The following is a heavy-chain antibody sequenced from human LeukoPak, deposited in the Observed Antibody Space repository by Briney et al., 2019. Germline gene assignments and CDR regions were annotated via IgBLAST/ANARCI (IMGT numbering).Heavy chain of an antibody. CDR1: GGSFSGYY. J-gene: IGHJ4*02. CDR3: ARGRRYYDFWSGYYSY. CDR2: INHSGST. Sequence: SETLSLTCAVYGGSFSGYYWSWIRQPPGKGLEWIGEINHSGSTNYNPSLKSRVTISVDTSKNQCSLKLSSVTAEDTAVYYCARGRRYYDFWSGYYSYWGQGTLVTVSS. V-gene: IGHV4-34*01. D-gene: IGHD3-3*01.